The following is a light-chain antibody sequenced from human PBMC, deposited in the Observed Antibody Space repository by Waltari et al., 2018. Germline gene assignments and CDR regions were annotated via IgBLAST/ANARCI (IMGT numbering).Light chain of an antibody. Sequence: QSALTQPRSVSGSLGQSVTISCTGTSPDVGGYNYVSWYQQRPGEAPQLIIYDVSQRPSGVPDRFSGSKAGNAASLTISGLQGEDEADYYCCSYADRFTVILFGAGTKLTVL. CDR1: SPDVGGYNY. J-gene: IGLJ3*02. V-gene: IGLV2-11*01. CDR2: DVS. CDR3: CSYADRFTVIL.